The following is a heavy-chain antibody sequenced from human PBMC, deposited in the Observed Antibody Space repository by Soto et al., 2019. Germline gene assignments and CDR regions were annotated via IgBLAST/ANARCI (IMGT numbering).Heavy chain of an antibody. CDR1: RFTFSDYA. CDR3: AKDAVPYNGKWDWFDS. D-gene: IGHD1-26*01. Sequence: DVQLLESGGGLVQPGGSLTLSCAASRFTFSDYAMSWVRQAPGKGLEWVSAIGGGGADTYYADSVKGRFTISRANSRSTLYLQMNSLRDEDTAVYYCAKDAVPYNGKWDWFDSWGQGTLVTVSS. J-gene: IGHJ5*01. CDR2: IGGGGADT. V-gene: IGHV3-23*01.